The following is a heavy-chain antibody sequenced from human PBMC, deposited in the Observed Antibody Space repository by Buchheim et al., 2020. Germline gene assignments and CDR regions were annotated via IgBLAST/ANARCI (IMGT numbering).Heavy chain of an antibody. V-gene: IGHV3-48*02. Sequence: VQLVESGGALVQPGQSLRLSCEAPGIAFRGYSMNWVRQAPGRGLEWLSHITSDSATIYYADSVKGRFTVPRDNAKNSVFLEMNSLRDEDTGVYFCARSFSYWSGNWFDTWGQGT. D-gene: IGHD1-26*01. CDR1: GIAFRGYS. CDR2: ITSDSATI. J-gene: IGHJ5*02. CDR3: ARSFSYWSGNWFDT.